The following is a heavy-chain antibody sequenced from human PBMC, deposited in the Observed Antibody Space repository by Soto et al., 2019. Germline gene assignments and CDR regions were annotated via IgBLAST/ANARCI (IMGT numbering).Heavy chain of an antibody. CDR2: IKQDGTEK. CDR1: GFTFSTHW. CDR3: TTSPHRDSERVFV. Sequence: GGSLRLSCAASGFTFSTHWMSWVRRTPGKGLEWVANIKQDGTEKYYVDSVRGRLTVSRDNAKSSLYLQMNSLRVEDTAVYYCTTSPHRDSERVFVWGQGTTVTVPS. V-gene: IGHV3-7*01. J-gene: IGHJ6*02. D-gene: IGHD1-26*01.